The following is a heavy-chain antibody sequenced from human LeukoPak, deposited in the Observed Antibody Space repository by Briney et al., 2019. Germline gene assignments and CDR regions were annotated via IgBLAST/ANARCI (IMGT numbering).Heavy chain of an antibody. CDR2: IYYSGST. CDR3: ARDAFDWLLGPQYYFDY. V-gene: IGHV4-59*01. Sequence: KASETLSLTCTVSGGSISSYYWSWIRQPPGKGLEWIGYIYYSGSTNYNPSLKSRVTISVDTSKNQFSLKLSSVAAADTAVYYCARDAFDWLLGPQYYFDYWGQGTLVTVSS. CDR1: GGSISSYY. J-gene: IGHJ4*02. D-gene: IGHD3-9*01.